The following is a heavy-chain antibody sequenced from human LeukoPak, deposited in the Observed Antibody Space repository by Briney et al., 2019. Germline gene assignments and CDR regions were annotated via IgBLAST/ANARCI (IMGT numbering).Heavy chain of an antibody. CDR3: ARHGAPLGNDAFDI. D-gene: IGHD3-10*01. CDR2: IYYSGST. CDR1: GGSISSSSYY. V-gene: IGHV4-39*01. J-gene: IGHJ3*02. Sequence: KASETLSLTCTVSGGSISSSSYYWGWIRQPPGKGLEWIGSIYYSGSTYYNPSLKSRVTISVDTSKNQFSLKLSSVTAADTAVYYCARHGAPLGNDAFDIWGQGTMVTVSS.